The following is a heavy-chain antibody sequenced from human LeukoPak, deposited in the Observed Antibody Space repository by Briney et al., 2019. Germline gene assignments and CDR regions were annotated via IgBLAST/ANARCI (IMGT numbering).Heavy chain of an antibody. Sequence: GESLKISCKGSGYSFTSYWIGWVRQMPGKGLEWMGIIYPGDSDTRYSTSLQGQVTISADKSISTAYLQWSSLKASDTAMYYCARQASGSTITDAFDIWGQGTMVTVSS. CDR2: IYPGDSDT. J-gene: IGHJ3*02. V-gene: IGHV5-51*01. CDR1: GYSFTSYW. D-gene: IGHD3-3*01. CDR3: ARQASGSTITDAFDI.